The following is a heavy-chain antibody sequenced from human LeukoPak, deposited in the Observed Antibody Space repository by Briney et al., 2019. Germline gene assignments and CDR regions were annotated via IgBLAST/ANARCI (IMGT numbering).Heavy chain of an antibody. D-gene: IGHD3-22*01. V-gene: IGHV3-33*08. J-gene: IGHJ4*02. CDR2: VWYDGSKK. Sequence: GGSLRLSCAASGFTFRNYVIHWVRQAPGKGLEWVAVVWYDGSKKYSADSVKGRITISRDDSKNTLYLQMNSLRAEDTAVYYCARGVGYYDSSGTIDYWGQETLVTVSS. CDR1: GFTFRNYV. CDR3: ARGVGYYDSSGTIDY.